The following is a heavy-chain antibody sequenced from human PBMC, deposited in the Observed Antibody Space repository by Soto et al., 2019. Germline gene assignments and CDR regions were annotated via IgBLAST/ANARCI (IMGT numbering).Heavy chain of an antibody. V-gene: IGHV4-31*02. Sequence: SETLSLTCSVSGASTVSHYHWTWIRQPPGKGLEWMGYIFNSGTTFYNLSLTSRPSISMDTSGNHFSLKLSSVTAADTAVYYCVREGGDNWFDPWGQGTLVTVSS. CDR3: VREGGDNWFDP. D-gene: IGHD3-16*01. J-gene: IGHJ5*02. CDR2: IFNSGTT. CDR1: GASTVSHYH.